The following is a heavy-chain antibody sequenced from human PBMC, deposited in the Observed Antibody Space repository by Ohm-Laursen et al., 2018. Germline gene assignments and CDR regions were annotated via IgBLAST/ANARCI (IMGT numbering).Heavy chain of an antibody. CDR3: ARYIVVVPAAIGWFDP. J-gene: IGHJ5*02. CDR1: GGSIINYY. Sequence: TLSLTCPVSGGSIINYYWSWIRQPPGKGLEWIGYIYYSGSTNYNPSLKSRVTISVDTSKNQFSLKLSSVTAADTAVYYCARYIVVVPAAIGWFDPWGQGTLVTVSS. CDR2: IYYSGST. V-gene: IGHV4-59*01. D-gene: IGHD2-2*01.